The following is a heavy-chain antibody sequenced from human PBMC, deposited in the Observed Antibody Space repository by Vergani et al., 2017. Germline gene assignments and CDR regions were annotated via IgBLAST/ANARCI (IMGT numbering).Heavy chain of an antibody. CDR2: IHPADSDT. Sequence: EVQLVQSEAEVKKPGESLKISCQISGYSFTNYWIGWVRQMPGKGLEWMGIIHPADSDTRYSPSFQGQVTISVDKSISTAYLQRSSLRASDSAMYYCARLYGRDSSGSKYFDYWGQGTLVTVSS. J-gene: IGHJ4*02. CDR3: ARLYGRDSSGSKYFDY. V-gene: IGHV5-51*01. D-gene: IGHD3-22*01. CDR1: GYSFTNYW.